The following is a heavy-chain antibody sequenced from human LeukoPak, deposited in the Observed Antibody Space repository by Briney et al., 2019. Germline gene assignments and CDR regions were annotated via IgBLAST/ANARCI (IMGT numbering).Heavy chain of an antibody. D-gene: IGHD5-18*01. V-gene: IGHV1-2*02. CDR1: GYTFTGYY. CDR3: ARLGRQDTAMA. Sequence: ASVKVSCKPSGYTFTGYYMHWLRQAPGQGLQWLGWVNPNNGGTNYAQEFQGRVTMTWDTSINTAYMELNRLTSDDTAVYFCARLGRQDTAMAWGQGTLVTVSS. J-gene: IGHJ5*02. CDR2: VNPNNGGT.